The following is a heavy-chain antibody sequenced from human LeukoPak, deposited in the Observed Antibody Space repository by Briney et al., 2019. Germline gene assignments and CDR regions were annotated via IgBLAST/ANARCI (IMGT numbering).Heavy chain of an antibody. CDR3: ACLRGPSDY. Sequence: PGGSLRLSCVTSGFTFNIYAMHWVRHAPGKGLEWVALLAYDGTNQYYADSVKGRFTISRDNTKNSLYLQMDSLTADDTAVYFCACLRGPSDYWGQGTLVTVSS. D-gene: IGHD4-17*01. CDR2: LAYDGTNQ. V-gene: IGHV3-30*04. J-gene: IGHJ4*02. CDR1: GFTFNIYA.